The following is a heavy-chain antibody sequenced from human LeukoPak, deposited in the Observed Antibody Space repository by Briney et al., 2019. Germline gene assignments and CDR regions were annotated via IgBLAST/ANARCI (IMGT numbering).Heavy chain of an antibody. D-gene: IGHD4-17*01. Sequence: GGSLRLSCAASGFTVSSNYMSWVRQAPGKGLEWVSVIYSGGSTYYADSVKGRFTISRDNSKNTLYLQMNSLRAEDTAVYYCARVDYGDYGFDYWGQGTLVTVSS. CDR3: ARVDYGDYGFDY. V-gene: IGHV3-66*01. CDR2: IYSGGST. CDR1: GFTVSSNY. J-gene: IGHJ4*02.